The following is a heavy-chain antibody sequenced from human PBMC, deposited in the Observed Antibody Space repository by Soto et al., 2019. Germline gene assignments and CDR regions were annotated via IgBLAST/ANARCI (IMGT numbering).Heavy chain of an antibody. CDR3: ARREAYSRGGYYGMDV. CDR2: IIPIFGTA. J-gene: IGHJ6*02. V-gene: IGHV1-69*05. D-gene: IGHD6-19*01. CDR1: GGTFSSYA. Sequence: QVQLVQSGAEVKKPGSSVKVSCKASGGTFSSYAISWVRQAPGQGLEWMGGIIPIFGTANYAQKFQGRVTITTAETTTXAYMELSSLRSEDTAVYYCARREAYSRGGYYGMDVWGQGTTVTVSS.